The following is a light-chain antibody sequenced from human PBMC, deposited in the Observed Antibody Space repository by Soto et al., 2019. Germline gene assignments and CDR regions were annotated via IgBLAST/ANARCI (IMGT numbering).Light chain of an antibody. V-gene: IGLV2-23*01. CDR3: CSYAGRSSSSYV. J-gene: IGLJ1*01. CDR2: EGS. Sequence: QSALTQPASVSGSPGQSITISCTGTSSDVGSYNLVSWYQQNPGKGPKLMIYEGSKRPSGVSNRFSGSKSGNTASLTISGLQGEDEADYYCCSYAGRSSSSYVFGTGTKLTVL. CDR1: SSDVGSYNL.